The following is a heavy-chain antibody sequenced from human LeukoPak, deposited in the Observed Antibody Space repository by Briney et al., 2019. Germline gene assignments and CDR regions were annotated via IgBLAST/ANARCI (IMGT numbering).Heavy chain of an antibody. Sequence: GGSLRLSCAASGFTFSSYSMNWVRQAPGKGLEWVSSISSSSSYIYYADSAKGRFTISRDNAKNSLYLQMNSLRAEDTAVYYCARDWDYYYYGMDVWGQGTTVTVSS. V-gene: IGHV3-21*01. D-gene: IGHD3-16*01. J-gene: IGHJ6*02. CDR3: ARDWDYYYYGMDV. CDR1: GFTFSSYS. CDR2: ISSSSSYI.